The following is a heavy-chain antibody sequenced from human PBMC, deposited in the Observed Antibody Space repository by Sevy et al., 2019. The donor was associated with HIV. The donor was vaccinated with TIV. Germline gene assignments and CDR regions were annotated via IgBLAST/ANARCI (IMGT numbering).Heavy chain of an antibody. J-gene: IGHJ5*02. Sequence: GGSLRISCAASGFTFSSYWMSWVRQAPGKGLEWVANIKQDGSEKYYVDSVKGRCTISRDNAKNSLYLQMNSLRAEDTAGYYCVRVVRIAVAGTRWFDPWGQGTLVTVSS. V-gene: IGHV3-7*01. D-gene: IGHD6-19*01. CDR2: IKQDGSEK. CDR3: VRVVRIAVAGTRWFDP. CDR1: GFTFSSYW.